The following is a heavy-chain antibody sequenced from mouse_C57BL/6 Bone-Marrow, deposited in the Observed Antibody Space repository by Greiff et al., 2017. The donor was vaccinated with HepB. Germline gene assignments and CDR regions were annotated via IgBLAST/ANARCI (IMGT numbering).Heavy chain of an antibody. CDR1: GYTFTSYW. CDR2: IHPNSGST. Sequence: QVQLKQPGAELVKPGASVKLSCKASGYTFTSYWMHWVKQRPGQGLEWIGMIHPNSGSTNYNEKFKSKATLTVDKSSSTAYMQLSSLTSEDSAVYYCATGYYYGSSYTYWYFDVWGTGTTVTVSS. V-gene: IGHV1-64*01. CDR3: ATGYYYGSSYTYWYFDV. J-gene: IGHJ1*03. D-gene: IGHD1-1*01.